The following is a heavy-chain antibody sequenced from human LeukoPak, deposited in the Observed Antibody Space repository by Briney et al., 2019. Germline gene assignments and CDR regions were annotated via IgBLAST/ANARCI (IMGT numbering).Heavy chain of an antibody. CDR3: AKAGRVLRFLEPHWFDP. J-gene: IGHJ5*02. CDR2: MSYDGRNK. Sequence: PGGSLRLSCVASGFSFSSYGIHWVRQAPGKGLEWVAVMSYDGRNKYYADFVKGRFTISRDISKNTLYLQMNSLRAEDTAVYYCAKAGRVLRFLEPHWFDPWGQGTLVTVSS. D-gene: IGHD3-3*01. V-gene: IGHV3-30*18. CDR1: GFSFSSYG.